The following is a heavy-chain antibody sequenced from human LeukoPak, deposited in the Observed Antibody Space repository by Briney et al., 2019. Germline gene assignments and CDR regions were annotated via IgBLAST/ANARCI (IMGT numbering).Heavy chain of an antibody. D-gene: IGHD4-17*01. V-gene: IGHV3-23*01. Sequence: LSGGSLRLSCAASGFTFSNYAMSWVRQAPGKGLEWVSLISGSGGSTYYADSVKGRFSISRDSSKNTVNLQMNSLRAEDTAVYYCARGTTVISFFDYWGQGTLVTVSS. CDR3: ARGTTVISFFDY. CDR1: GFTFSNYA. CDR2: ISGSGGST. J-gene: IGHJ4*02.